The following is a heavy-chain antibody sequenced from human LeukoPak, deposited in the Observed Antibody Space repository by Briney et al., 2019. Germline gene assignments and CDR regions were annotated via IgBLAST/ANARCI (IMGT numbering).Heavy chain of an antibody. V-gene: IGHV3-21*01. J-gene: IGHJ4*02. D-gene: IGHD2-15*01. CDR3: ARVFGLGAAYDY. CDR2: ISSSSYI. Sequence: GGSLRLSCAASGFTFGSYSMNWVRQAPGKGLEWVSSISSSSYIYYADSVKGRFTISRDNAKNSLYLQMNSLRAEDTAVYYCARVFGLGAAYDYWGQGTLVTVSS. CDR1: GFTFGSYS.